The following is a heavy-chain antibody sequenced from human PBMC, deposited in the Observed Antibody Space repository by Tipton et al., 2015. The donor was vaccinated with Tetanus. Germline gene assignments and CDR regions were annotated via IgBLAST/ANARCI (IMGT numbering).Heavy chain of an antibody. CDR2: IYCTGST. V-gene: IGHV4-39*07. Sequence: TLSLTCTVSGGSISNVVFYWGWIRQSPGKGLEWIGSIYCTGSTYYNPSLKSRVTLSQDTSKSQFSLKLSSVTAADTAVYYCSRGVDRTKAGIDWGQGTLVTVSS. D-gene: IGHD5-12*01. CDR1: GGSISNVVFY. J-gene: IGHJ4*02. CDR3: SRGVDRTKAGID.